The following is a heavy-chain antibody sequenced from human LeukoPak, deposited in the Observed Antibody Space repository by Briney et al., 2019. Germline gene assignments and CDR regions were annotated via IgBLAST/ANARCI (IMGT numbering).Heavy chain of an antibody. CDR3: ARGSYYGSGSYIPYYYYMDV. J-gene: IGHJ6*03. CDR2: INPNSGGT. Sequence: ASVKVSCKASGYTFTGYYMHWVRQAPGQGLEWMGWINPNSGGTNYAQKFQGRVTMTRDTSISTAYMELSRLRSDDTAVYYCARGSYYGSGSYIPYYYYMDVWGKGTTVTVSS. D-gene: IGHD3-10*01. V-gene: IGHV1-2*02. CDR1: GYTFTGYY.